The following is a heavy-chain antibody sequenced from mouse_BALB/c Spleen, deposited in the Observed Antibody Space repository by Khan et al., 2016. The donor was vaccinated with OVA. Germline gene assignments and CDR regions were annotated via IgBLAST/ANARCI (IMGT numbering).Heavy chain of an antibody. V-gene: IGHV1-4*01. J-gene: IGHJ4*01. Sequence: QVQLQQSGAELARPGASVKISCEASGYTFTSNTMHWVQQRPGQGLEWIGYINPRCGYTNYNEKFKDQATLTADKSSSTAYMQLSSLTSEDSAVYYCARRRTGYDMDDWGEGTTVIVSS. CDR3: ARRRTGYDMDD. CDR1: GYTFTSNT. CDR2: INPRCGYT.